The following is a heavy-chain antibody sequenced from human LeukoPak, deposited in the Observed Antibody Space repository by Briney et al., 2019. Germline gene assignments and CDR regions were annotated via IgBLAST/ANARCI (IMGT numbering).Heavy chain of an antibody. CDR2: ISISSSTI. D-gene: IGHD4-23*01. CDR1: GFTFSSFS. CDR3: ARDLAVVTIFDY. V-gene: IGHV3-48*04. J-gene: IGHJ4*02. Sequence: GGSLTLYCAASGFTFSSFSMMWLRQATGRGREWVIYISISSSTIIYADSVEGRFTNSRDNAKNSLCLQMSSLRAEDTAVYYCARDLAVVTIFDYWGQGTLVTVSS.